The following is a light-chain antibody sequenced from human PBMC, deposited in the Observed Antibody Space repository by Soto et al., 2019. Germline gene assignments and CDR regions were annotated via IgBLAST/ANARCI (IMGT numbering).Light chain of an antibody. V-gene: IGKV1-27*01. J-gene: IGKJ1*01. Sequence: DIQMTQSPSSLSASVGDRVTITCRASQCISNYLAWYQQKPGKVPKLLIYAASTLQSGVPSRFSGSGSGTDFTLTISSLQPEDVATYYCQKYNSAPRTLGQGTKVEIK. CDR3: QKYNSAPRT. CDR2: AAS. CDR1: QCISNY.